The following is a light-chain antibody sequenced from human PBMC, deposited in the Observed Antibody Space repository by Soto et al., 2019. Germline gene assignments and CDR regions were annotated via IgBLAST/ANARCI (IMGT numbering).Light chain of an antibody. CDR3: NSYTSSATLV. Sequence: QSALTQPASVSGSPGQSITISCTGTSSDVGGYDYVSWYQQHPGNAPKLIIYDVSSRPSGVYNRFSGSKSGSTASLTISGLQAEDEADYYCNSYTSSATLVFGGGTKLTVL. J-gene: IGLJ2*01. CDR1: SSDVGGYDY. V-gene: IGLV2-14*03. CDR2: DVS.